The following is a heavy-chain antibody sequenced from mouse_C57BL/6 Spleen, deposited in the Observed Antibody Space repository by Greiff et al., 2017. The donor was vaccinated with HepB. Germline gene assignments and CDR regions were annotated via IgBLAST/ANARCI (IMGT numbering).Heavy chain of an antibody. CDR1: GYTFTSYW. CDR2: IHPNSGST. J-gene: IGHJ2*01. CDR3: ASPYDYDYFDY. D-gene: IGHD2-4*01. Sequence: VQLQQPGAELVKPGASVKLSCKASGYTFTSYWMHWVKQRPGQGLEWIGMIHPNSGSTNYNEKFKSKATLTVDKSSSTAYMQLSSLTSEDSAVYYCASPYDYDYFDYWGQGTTLTVSS. V-gene: IGHV1-64*01.